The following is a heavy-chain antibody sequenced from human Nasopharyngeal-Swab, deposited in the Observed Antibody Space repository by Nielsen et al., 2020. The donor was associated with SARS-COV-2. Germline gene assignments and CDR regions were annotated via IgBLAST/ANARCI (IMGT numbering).Heavy chain of an antibody. V-gene: IGHV3-43*02. CDR3: AKETYNSTYYFFDS. Sequence: GESLKISCAASGFRFDDYAMHWVRQTPGKGLEWVSLISKDGGTTYYADSVKGRFTISRDNGKNSLYLQVNSLRTEDTALYYCAKETYNSTYYFFDSWGQGTLVTVSS. D-gene: IGHD4-11*01. CDR2: ISKDGGTT. CDR1: GFRFDDYA. J-gene: IGHJ4*02.